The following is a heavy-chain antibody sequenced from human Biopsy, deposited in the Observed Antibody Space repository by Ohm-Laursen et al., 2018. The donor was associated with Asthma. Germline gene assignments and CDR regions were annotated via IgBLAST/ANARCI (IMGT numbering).Heavy chain of an antibody. CDR2: SDHRGNT. D-gene: IGHD3-3*01. J-gene: IGHJ6*02. V-gene: IGHV4-34*01. CDR3: ARGPEWTGLDI. CDR1: GLSSSAYY. Sequence: TLSLTCSMYGLSSSAYYWTWIRQTPGKGLEWIGESDHRGNTNTNATLKSRVTISKAKSANEFSLKMKSVTAADTAIYYCARGPEWTGLDIWGQGTTVTVPS.